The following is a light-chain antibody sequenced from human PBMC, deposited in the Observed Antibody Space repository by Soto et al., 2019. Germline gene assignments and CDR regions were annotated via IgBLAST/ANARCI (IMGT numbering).Light chain of an antibody. CDR1: SGDIGTYNY. V-gene: IGLV2-14*03. J-gene: IGLJ3*02. Sequence: QSALTQPASVSGSPGQSITISCTGTSGDIGTYNYVSWYQQHPGEAPKLLIHEVSNQPSGISHRFSGSKSGNTASLIISGLQAEDEADYYCSSYSSSTTKVVFGGGTKVTVL. CDR3: SSYSSSTTKVV. CDR2: EVS.